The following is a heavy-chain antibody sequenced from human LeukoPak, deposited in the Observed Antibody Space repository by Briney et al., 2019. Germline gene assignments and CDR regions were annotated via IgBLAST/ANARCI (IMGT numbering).Heavy chain of an antibody. D-gene: IGHD6-13*01. CDR2: IYYSGVT. CDR3: ARQNPAAAGQGLDY. Sequence: NPSQTLSLTCTVSGGSISSGGYYWSWIRQHPGKGLEWIGYIYYSGVTNYNPSLRSRVTISVDTSKNQFSLNLSFVTATDTAVYYCARQNPAAAGQGLDYWGQGALVIVSS. V-gene: IGHV4-31*03. CDR1: GGSISSGGYY. J-gene: IGHJ4*02.